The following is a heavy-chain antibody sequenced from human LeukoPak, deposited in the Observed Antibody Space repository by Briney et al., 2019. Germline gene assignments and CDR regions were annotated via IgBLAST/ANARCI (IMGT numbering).Heavy chain of an antibody. CDR1: GGSISSSSYY. Sequence: SETLSLTCTVSGGSISSSSYYWGWIRQPPGKGLEWIGSIYYSGSTYYNPSLKSRVTISVDTSKNQFSLKLSSVTAADTAVYYCARDALPAAILDWFDPCGQGTLVTVSS. D-gene: IGHD2-2*02. CDR2: IYYSGST. CDR3: ARDALPAAILDWFDP. V-gene: IGHV4-39*02. J-gene: IGHJ5*02.